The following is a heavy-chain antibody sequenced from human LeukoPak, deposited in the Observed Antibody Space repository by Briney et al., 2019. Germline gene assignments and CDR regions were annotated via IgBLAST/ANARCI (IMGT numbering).Heavy chain of an antibody. V-gene: IGHV3-9*01. D-gene: IGHD3-9*01. Sequence: GGSLRLSCAASGFTFDDYAMHWDRQAPGKGLEWVSGISWNSGSIGYADSVKGRFTISRDNAKNSLYLQMNSLRAEDTALYYCAKDRDYDILTGPTMDVWGQGTTVTVSS. J-gene: IGHJ6*02. CDR3: AKDRDYDILTGPTMDV. CDR1: GFTFDDYA. CDR2: ISWNSGSI.